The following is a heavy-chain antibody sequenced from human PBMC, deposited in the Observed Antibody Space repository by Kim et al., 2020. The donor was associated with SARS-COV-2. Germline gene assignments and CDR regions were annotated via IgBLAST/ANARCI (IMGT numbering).Heavy chain of an antibody. V-gene: IGHV3-48*02. J-gene: IGHJ4*02. D-gene: IGHD1-26*01. CDR3: ASRGGSGARGWSY. Sequence: GGSLRLSCAASGFTFSSCTMNWVRQAPGKGLEWISYISSGSDSIHYADSVEGRFTISRDNAKNSLYLQMNSLRDEDTAVYYCASRGGSGARGWSYWGQGTLVTVSS. CDR2: ISSGSDSI. CDR1: GFTFSSCT.